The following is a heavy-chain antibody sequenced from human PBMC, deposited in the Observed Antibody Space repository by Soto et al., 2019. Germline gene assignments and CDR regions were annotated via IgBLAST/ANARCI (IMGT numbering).Heavy chain of an antibody. D-gene: IGHD2-21*02. CDR2: IHYSGST. CDR3: ARVSGTAISWGEGVCFDY. V-gene: IGHV4-39*01. J-gene: IGHJ4*02. CDR1: GGSISNNNYY. Sequence: SETLSLTCTVSGGSISNNNYYWGWIRQPPGKGLEWVGSIHYSGSTHYSPSLTNRVTISVDTSKNQFSLKLSSVTAADTAVYYCARVSGTAISWGEGVCFDYWGQGTLVTVSS.